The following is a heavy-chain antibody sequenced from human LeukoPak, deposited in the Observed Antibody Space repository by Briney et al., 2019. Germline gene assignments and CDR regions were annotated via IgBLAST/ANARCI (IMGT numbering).Heavy chain of an antibody. V-gene: IGHV3-7*01. CDR2: IKPDGSQK. D-gene: IGHD3-22*01. Sequence: PGGSLRLSCAASGFTFSSYDMTWVRQAPGKGLEWVATIKPDGSQKDYVDSVKGRFTISRDNAKNTLYLQMNSLRAEDTAVYYCARTYYYDSSGYPFDYWGQGTLVTVSS. CDR3: ARTYYYDSSGYPFDY. CDR1: GFTFSSYD. J-gene: IGHJ4*02.